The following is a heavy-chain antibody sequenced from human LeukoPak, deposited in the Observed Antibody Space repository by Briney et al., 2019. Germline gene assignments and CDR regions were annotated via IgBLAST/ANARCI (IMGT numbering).Heavy chain of an antibody. D-gene: IGHD4-17*01. V-gene: IGHV1-2*02. CDR2: INPNSGGT. Sequence: ASVKVSCKASGYTFTGYYMRWVRQAPGQGLEWMGWINPNSGGTNYAQKFQGRVTMTRDTSISTAYMELSRLRSDDTAVYYCARDLGGDYQFYFDYWGQGTLVTVSS. CDR3: ARDLGGDYQFYFDY. J-gene: IGHJ4*02. CDR1: GYTFTGYY.